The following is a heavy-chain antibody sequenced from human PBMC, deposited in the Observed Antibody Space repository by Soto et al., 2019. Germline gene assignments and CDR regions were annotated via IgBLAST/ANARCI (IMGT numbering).Heavy chain of an antibody. J-gene: IGHJ4*02. CDR2: IYYGGST. CDR1: GGSISSGDFS. D-gene: IGHD3-22*01. CDR3: ARVRREYDNSGPVDY. Sequence: QLQLQESGSGLVKSSQTLSLTCAVSGGSISSGDFSWNWIRQPPGKGLEYIGYIYYGGSTYYNPSLQSRVTMSVDRSRNQFSLRLNSVTAADTAVYYCARVRREYDNSGPVDYWGQGTLVTVSS. V-gene: IGHV4-30-2*01.